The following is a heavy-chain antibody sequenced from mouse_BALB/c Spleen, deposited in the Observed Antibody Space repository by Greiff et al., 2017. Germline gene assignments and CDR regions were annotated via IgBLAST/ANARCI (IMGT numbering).Heavy chain of an antibody. CDR3: ARSGDVYAMDY. D-gene: IGHD3-1*01. Sequence: EVQLQQSGPELVKPGASVKMSCKASGYTFTSYVMHWVKQKPGPGLEWIGYINPYNDGTKYNEKFKGKATLTSDKSSSTAYMELSSLTSEDSAVYYCARSGDVYAMDYWGQGTSVTVSS. CDR2: INPYNDGT. CDR1: GYTFTSYV. J-gene: IGHJ4*01. V-gene: IGHV1-14*01.